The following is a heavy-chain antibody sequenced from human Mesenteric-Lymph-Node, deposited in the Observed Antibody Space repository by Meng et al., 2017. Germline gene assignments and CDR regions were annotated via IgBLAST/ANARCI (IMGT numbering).Heavy chain of an antibody. CDR2: IYYSGST. CDR3: ARGSQLWLYDY. Sequence: SETLSLTCTVSGGSISSSSYYWGWIRQPPGKGLEWIGSIYYSGSTYYNPSLKSRVTISVDTSKNQFSLKLSSVTAADTAVYYCARGSQLWLYDYWGQGTLVTSPQ. J-gene: IGHJ4*02. D-gene: IGHD5-18*01. CDR1: GGSISSSSYY. V-gene: IGHV4-39*07.